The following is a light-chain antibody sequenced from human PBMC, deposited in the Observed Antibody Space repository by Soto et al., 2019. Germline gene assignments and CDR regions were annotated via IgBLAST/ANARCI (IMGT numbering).Light chain of an antibody. CDR1: QSVSSY. CDR2: DAS. J-gene: IGKJ1*01. Sequence: EIVLTQSPATLSLSPRERATLSCRASQSVSSYLAWYQQKPGQAPRLLIYDASNRATGIPARFSGSGSGTDFTLTISSLEPEDFAVYYCQQRSNLWTFGQGTKVEIK. V-gene: IGKV3-11*01. CDR3: QQRSNLWT.